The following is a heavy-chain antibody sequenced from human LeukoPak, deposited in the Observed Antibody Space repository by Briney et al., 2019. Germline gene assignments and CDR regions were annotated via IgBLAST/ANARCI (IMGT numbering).Heavy chain of an antibody. Sequence: GGSLRLSCAASGFTLSSYSMHWVRQAPGKGLEWVAFIRYGGSNKKYADSVKGRLTISRDNSKNTLYLQMNSLRSEDTAVYYCAADSSRDYFDYWGQGTLVTVSS. CDR1: GFTLSSYS. CDR2: IRYGGSNK. J-gene: IGHJ4*02. CDR3: AADSSRDYFDY. D-gene: IGHD3-22*01. V-gene: IGHV3-30*02.